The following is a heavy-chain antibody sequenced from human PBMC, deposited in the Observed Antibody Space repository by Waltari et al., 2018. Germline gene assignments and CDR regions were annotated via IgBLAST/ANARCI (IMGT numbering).Heavy chain of an antibody. CDR2: IYHSGST. CDR1: GYSISSGYY. D-gene: IGHD6-13*01. CDR3: ARDLRSYSSSWYDYYYYYGMDV. J-gene: IGHJ6*02. Sequence: QVQLQESGPGLVKPSETLSLTCAVSGYSISSGYYWGWIRQPPGKGLAWIGSIYHSGSTNYHPSLTSRVTISVDTSKNQFSLKLSSVTAADTAVYYWARDLRSYSSSWYDYYYYYGMDVWGQGTTVTVSS. V-gene: IGHV4-38-2*02.